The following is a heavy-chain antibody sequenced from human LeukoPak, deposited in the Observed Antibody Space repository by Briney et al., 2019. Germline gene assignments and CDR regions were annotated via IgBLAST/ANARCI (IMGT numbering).Heavy chain of an antibody. CDR3: ARDLWGYCSSTSCSVLFDP. CDR2: INSDGSST. J-gene: IGHJ5*02. D-gene: IGHD2-2*01. V-gene: IGHV3-74*01. Sequence: GGSLRLSCAASGFTFSSYWMHWVRHAPGKGLGWVSRINSDGSSTTYADSVKGRFTISRDNAKNTLYLQMNSLRAEDTAVYYCARDLWGYCSSTSCSVLFDPWGQGTLVTVSS. CDR1: GFTFSSYW.